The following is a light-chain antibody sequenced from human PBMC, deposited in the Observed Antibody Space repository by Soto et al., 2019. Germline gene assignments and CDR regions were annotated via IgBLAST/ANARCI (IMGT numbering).Light chain of an antibody. CDR3: QQFNDYPIT. CDR1: QGIGSY. V-gene: IGKV1-9*01. J-gene: IGKJ5*01. Sequence: QLTQSPSFLSASVGDSFTLTCRASQGIGSYLAWYQQKPGKAPKLLIYTASTLQSGVPSRFSGSGSGAEFTLTIISLQPEDFATYYCQQFNDYPITFGQGTRLEIK. CDR2: TAS.